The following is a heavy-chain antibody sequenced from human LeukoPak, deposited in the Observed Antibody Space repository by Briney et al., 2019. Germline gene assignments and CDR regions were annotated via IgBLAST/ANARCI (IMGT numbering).Heavy chain of an antibody. CDR3: AKSWPIVGDVVYF. CDR2: IRYDATGQ. V-gene: IGHV3-30*02. Sequence: PGGSLRLSCAASGFTFSSYGLQWVRQAPGKGLEWVAFIRYDATGQYYADSVTGRFTISRGNSKSMLYLQMNSLRPEDTAMYYCAKSWPIVGDVVYFWGQGTLVTVSS. CDR1: GFTFSSYG. D-gene: IGHD1-26*01. J-gene: IGHJ4*02.